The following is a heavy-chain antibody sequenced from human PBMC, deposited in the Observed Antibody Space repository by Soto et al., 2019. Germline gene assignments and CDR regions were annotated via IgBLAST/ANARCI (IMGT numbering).Heavy chain of an antibody. CDR2: ISGSGATT. J-gene: IGHJ3*01. CDR3: ANKVIGVHHAFHV. CDR1: GFTFSAYS. Sequence: GGSLRLSCAASGFTFSAYSMAWVRQAPGKGLEWVSIISGSGATTIYADSVKGRFTISRDNSKNTLDLQMSSLRGEDTAVYYCANKVIGVHHAFHVWGQGTTVTVSS. D-gene: IGHD3-10*01. V-gene: IGHV3-23*01.